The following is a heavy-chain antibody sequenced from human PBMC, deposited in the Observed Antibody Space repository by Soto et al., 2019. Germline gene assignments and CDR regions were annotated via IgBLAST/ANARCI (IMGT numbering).Heavy chain of an antibody. Sequence: QVQLVQSGAEVKKPGASVKVSCKASGYTFISYAMNWVRQAPGQRLEWMGWINAGNGNTKYSQKFQGRVTITRDTSASTGYMELSSLRSEDTAVYCCARDPGYSYGYNWGQGTLVTVSS. J-gene: IGHJ4*02. CDR3: ARDPGYSYGYN. D-gene: IGHD5-18*01. CDR2: INAGNGNT. CDR1: GYTFISYA. V-gene: IGHV1-3*01.